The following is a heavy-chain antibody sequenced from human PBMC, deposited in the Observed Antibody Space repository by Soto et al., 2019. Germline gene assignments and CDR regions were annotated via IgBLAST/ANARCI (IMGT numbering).Heavy chain of an antibody. CDR1: GFTFSTYS. V-gene: IGHV3-23*01. Sequence: PGGSLRLSCAASGFTFSTYSMSWVRQAPGKGLEWVSGFRTGGDDGTTYYADSVKGRFTISRDNSKNTMFLQTNSLRVEDTAIYYCAKKVNSGPGSQYFDYWGQGTLVTVSS. D-gene: IGHD3-10*01. CDR3: AKKVNSGPGSQYFDY. CDR2: FRTGGDDGTT. J-gene: IGHJ4*02.